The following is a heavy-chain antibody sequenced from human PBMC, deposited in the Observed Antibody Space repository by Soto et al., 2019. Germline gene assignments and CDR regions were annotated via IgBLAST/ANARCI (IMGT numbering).Heavy chain of an antibody. V-gene: IGHV3-23*01. CDR3: AKVRSDYATVGANLYYFDY. Sequence: EVQLLESGGGLVQPGGSLRLSCAASGFTFSSFAMSWVRQAAGKGLGWVSAISDSGGSTFYADSVKGRFTISRDNSKNTLFLQMNSLRAEDTAVYYCAKVRSDYATVGANLYYFDYWGQGTLVTVSS. CDR1: GFTFSSFA. D-gene: IGHD3-16*01. CDR2: ISDSGGST. J-gene: IGHJ4*02.